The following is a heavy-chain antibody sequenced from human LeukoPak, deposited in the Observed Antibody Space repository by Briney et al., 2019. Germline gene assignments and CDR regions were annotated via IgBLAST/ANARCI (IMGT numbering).Heavy chain of an antibody. Sequence: SETLSLTCAVYGVSFTGYYWSWIRQPPGKGLEWIGEINHSGSTNYNPSLKSRVTLSVDTSKDQFSLKLNSVTAGDTAVYYCARHVDMTTVNYYYLDVWGEGTTVTVSS. CDR3: ARHVDMTTVNYYYLDV. CDR2: INHSGST. J-gene: IGHJ6*03. CDR1: GVSFTGYY. V-gene: IGHV4-34*01. D-gene: IGHD4-11*01.